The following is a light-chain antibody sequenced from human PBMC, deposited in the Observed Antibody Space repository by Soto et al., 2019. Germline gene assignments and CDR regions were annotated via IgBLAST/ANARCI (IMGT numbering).Light chain of an antibody. CDR1: SGYSNYK. J-gene: IGLJ1*01. Sequence: QLVLTQPPSASASLGASVTLTCTLSSGYSNYKVEWYQQRPGKGPRFVMRVGTGGIVGSKGDGIPDRFSVLGSGLNRYLTINDIQEEDESDYYCGADHGGGSNFVYVFGTGTKLTVL. CDR2: VGTGGIVG. CDR3: GADHGGGSNFVYV. V-gene: IGLV9-49*01.